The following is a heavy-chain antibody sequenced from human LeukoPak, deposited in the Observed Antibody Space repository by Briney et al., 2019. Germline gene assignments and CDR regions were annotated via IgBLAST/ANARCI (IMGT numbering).Heavy chain of an antibody. J-gene: IGHJ6*03. V-gene: IGHV1-18*01. Sequence: ASVKVSCKASGYTFTSYAISWVRQAPGQGLEWMGWISAYNGNTNYAQKLQGRVTMTTDTSTSTAYMELRSLRFDDTAVYYCARASSGVYYMDVWGKGTTVTVSS. CDR2: ISAYNGNT. CDR3: ARASSGVYYMDV. D-gene: IGHD3-16*01. CDR1: GYTFTSYA.